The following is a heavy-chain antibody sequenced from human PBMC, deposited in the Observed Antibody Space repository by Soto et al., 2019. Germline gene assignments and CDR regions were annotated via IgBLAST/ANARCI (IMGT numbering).Heavy chain of an antibody. V-gene: IGHV4-4*02. CDR2: IYQSGST. Sequence: SETLSLTCGVSGGTIRSPDWWTWVRQPPGKGLEWIGEIYQSGSTNYTPSIERRGSISMDKSKNQFSLSWTSVTAAHPAVYFRARGRGRPSGGWCWLDPWGQGILVAVAS. J-gene: IGHJ5*02. CDR1: GGTIRSPDW. D-gene: IGHD6-19*01. CDR3: ARGRGRPSGGWCWLDP.